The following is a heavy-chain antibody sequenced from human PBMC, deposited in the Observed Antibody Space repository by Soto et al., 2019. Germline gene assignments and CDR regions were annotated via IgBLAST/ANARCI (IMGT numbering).Heavy chain of an antibody. CDR3: ARVPWRSNWQRAPDWFDP. J-gene: IGHJ5*02. CDR2: IHYSGST. V-gene: IGHV4-30-4*01. D-gene: IGHD6-13*01. CDR1: GGSIGSGDFY. Sequence: LSLTCTVSGGSIGSGDFYWSWIRQPPGKGLEWIGHIHYSGSTYDNPSLKSRVSISVDTSNNQFSLELSSVTAADTAVYYCARVPWRSNWQRAPDWFDPWGQGSLVTVSS.